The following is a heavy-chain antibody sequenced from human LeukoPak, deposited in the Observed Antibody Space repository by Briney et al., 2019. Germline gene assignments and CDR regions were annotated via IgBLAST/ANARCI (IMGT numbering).Heavy chain of an antibody. J-gene: IGHJ5*02. V-gene: IGHV4-34*01. CDR1: GGSFSGYY. CDR3: ARDSMRIQTGTTP. Sequence: SETLSLTCAVYGGSFSGYYWSWIRQPPGKGLEWIGEINHSGSTNYNPSLKSRVTISVDTSKNQFSLKLTSLTAADTALYFCARDSMRIQTGTTPWGQGTLVTVSS. CDR2: INHSGST. D-gene: IGHD1-1*01.